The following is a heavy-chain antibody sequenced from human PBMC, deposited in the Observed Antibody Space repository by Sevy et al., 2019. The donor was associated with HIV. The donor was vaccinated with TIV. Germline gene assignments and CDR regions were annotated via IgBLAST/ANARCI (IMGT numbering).Heavy chain of an antibody. Sequence: SETLSLTCTVSGGSISSGGYYWSWIRQHPGKGLEWIGYIYYSGSTYYNPSLKSRVTISVDTSKNQFSLKLSSVTAADTAVYYCARIGRRFGYSYGFHAFYIWGQGTMVTVSS. J-gene: IGHJ3*02. CDR2: IYYSGST. CDR1: GGSISSGGYY. V-gene: IGHV4-31*03. CDR3: ARIGRRFGYSYGFHAFYI. D-gene: IGHD5-18*01.